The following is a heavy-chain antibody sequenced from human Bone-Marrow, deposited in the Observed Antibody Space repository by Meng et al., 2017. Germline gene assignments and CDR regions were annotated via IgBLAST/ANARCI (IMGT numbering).Heavy chain of an antibody. CDR2: IYYSGST. Sequence: QVQLQESCPGLVKPSQTLSLTCTVSGGSISSGNHYWSWIRQHPGKGLEYIGYIYYSGSTYYNPSLKSRVIISVDTSKNQFSLRLNSVTAADTAVYYCASLYGDSSVWYLDLWGRGTLVTVSS. D-gene: IGHD4-17*01. CDR1: GGSISSGNHY. J-gene: IGHJ2*01. V-gene: IGHV4-31*03. CDR3: ASLYGDSSVWYLDL.